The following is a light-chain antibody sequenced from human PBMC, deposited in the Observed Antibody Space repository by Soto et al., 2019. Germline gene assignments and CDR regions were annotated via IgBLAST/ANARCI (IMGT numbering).Light chain of an antibody. CDR1: SSDVGGYNY. Sequence: QSALTQPASVSGSPGQSITISCTGTSSDVGGYNYVSWYQQQPGKAPKLMIYDVSNRPSGVSNRFSGSKSGNTTSLTISGLQAEDEADYYCSSYRSSSTLDVFGTGTKLTVL. V-gene: IGLV2-14*01. CDR3: SSYRSSSTLDV. CDR2: DVS. J-gene: IGLJ1*01.